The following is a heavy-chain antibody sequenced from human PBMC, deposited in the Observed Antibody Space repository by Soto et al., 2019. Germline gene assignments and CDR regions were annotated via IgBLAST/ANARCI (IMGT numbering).Heavy chain of an antibody. Sequence: SGPTLVNPTQTLTLTCIFSGFSLRTSGVGVGWIRQPPGKALEWLGFVYWNDDKRYSPSLKSRLTITKDTSKNQVVLTMTNMDPVDTATYYCAKSGSSGWYGWFDPWGQGTLVTVSS. CDR2: VYWNDDK. D-gene: IGHD6-19*01. J-gene: IGHJ5*02. CDR3: AKSGSSGWYGWFDP. V-gene: IGHV2-5*01. CDR1: GFSLRTSGVG.